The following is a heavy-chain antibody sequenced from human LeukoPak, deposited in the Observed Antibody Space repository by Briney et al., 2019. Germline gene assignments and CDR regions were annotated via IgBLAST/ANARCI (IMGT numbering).Heavy chain of an antibody. CDR2: INPSGGYT. Sequence: ASVKVSCKASGYTFTSYHIHWVRQSPGQGLEWMGIINPSGGYTSYAQKFQGRVTMTRDTYTSIVYMELSSLRSEDTAVYYCSRRDGYNGFFFDYWGQGTLVTVSS. CDR1: GYTFTSYH. D-gene: IGHD5-24*01. V-gene: IGHV1-46*01. CDR3: SRRDGYNGFFFDY. J-gene: IGHJ4*02.